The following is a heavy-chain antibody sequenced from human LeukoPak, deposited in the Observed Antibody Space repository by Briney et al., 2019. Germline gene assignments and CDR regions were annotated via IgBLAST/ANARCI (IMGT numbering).Heavy chain of an antibody. Sequence: GESLKISCKGSGYSFTSYWIGWVRQMPGKGLEWMGIIYPGDSDTRYSPSFQGQVTIAADKSICTAYLQWSSPKASDTAMYYCARRGYSYGDYYYYMDVWGKGTTVTISS. V-gene: IGHV5-51*01. D-gene: IGHD5-18*01. CDR2: IYPGDSDT. J-gene: IGHJ6*03. CDR1: GYSFTSYW. CDR3: ARRGYSYGDYYYYMDV.